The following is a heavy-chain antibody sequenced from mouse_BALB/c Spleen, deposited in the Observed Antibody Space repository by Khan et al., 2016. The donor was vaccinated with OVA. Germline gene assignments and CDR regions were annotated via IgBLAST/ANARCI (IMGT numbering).Heavy chain of an antibody. V-gene: IGHV3-2*02. J-gene: IGHJ2*01. CDR3: ARTARIKY. CDR1: GYSITSGYV. Sequence: EVQLQESGPGLVKPSQTLSLTCTVTGYSITSGYVWNWLRQFPGNKLEWMGYISYSGSTNYNPSLKSRISIKRDTSKNQFFLQLNSVTTEDTATYYCARTARIKYWGQGTTLTVSS. CDR2: ISYSGST. D-gene: IGHD1-2*01.